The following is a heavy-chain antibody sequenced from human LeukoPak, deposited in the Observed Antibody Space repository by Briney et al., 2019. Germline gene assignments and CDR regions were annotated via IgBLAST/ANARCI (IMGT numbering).Heavy chain of an antibody. CDR1: GFDFSSNW. D-gene: IGHD3-3*02. V-gene: IGHV3-74*01. CDR2: IRGGGISK. CDR3: AKDHFWRIDY. Sequence: GGSLRLSCAPSGFDFSSNWINWFRHAPGQGRVGLSGIRGGGISKNYGDSGRGVFTIYRDIAKNPLYLKMKGVGAGDRGVYCGAKDHFWRIDYGGQGTLVTV. J-gene: IGHJ4*02.